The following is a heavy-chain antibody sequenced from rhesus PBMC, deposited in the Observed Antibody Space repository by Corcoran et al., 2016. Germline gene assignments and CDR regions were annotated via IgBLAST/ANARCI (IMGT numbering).Heavy chain of an antibody. J-gene: IGHJ4*01. CDR2: ISESVGTI. V-gene: IGHV3-100*02. CDR1: GFTFSSYE. CDR3: TSGYSGSWNSLP. D-gene: IGHD6-25*01. Sequence: DVQLVESGGGLVKPGGSLRLSCVASGFTFSSYEMHWVRQAPGKGLERVSVISESVGTIYYADSVKGRFNISRDNAKNSLFLQMNSLRAEDTAVYYCTSGYSGSWNSLPWGQGVLVTVSS.